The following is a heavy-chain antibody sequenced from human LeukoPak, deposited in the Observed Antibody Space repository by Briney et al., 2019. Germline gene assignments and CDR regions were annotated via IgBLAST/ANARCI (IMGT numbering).Heavy chain of an antibody. CDR2: INHSRST. J-gene: IGHJ2*01. CDR1: GGSFSGFY. CDR3: ARVPKYFDL. V-gene: IGHV4-34*01. Sequence: SETLSLTCAVYGGSFSGFYWTWIRQPPGKGLGWIGQINHSRSTHYNPSLKSRVTISVDTPKNQFSLKLSSVTAADTAVYYCARVPKYFDLWGRGTLVTVSS.